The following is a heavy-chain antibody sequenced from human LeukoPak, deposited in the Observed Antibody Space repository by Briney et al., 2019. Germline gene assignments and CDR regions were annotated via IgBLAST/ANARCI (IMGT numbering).Heavy chain of an antibody. CDR3: ATQGVVTPTSPYYYYGMDV. V-gene: IGHV1-24*01. CDR1: GYTLTELS. Sequence: ASVKVSCKVSGYTLTELSMHWVRQAPGKGLEWMGGFDPEDGETIYAQKFQGRVTMTEDTSTDTAYMELSSLRSEDTAVYYCATQGVVTPTSPYYYYGMDVWGQGTTVTVSS. CDR2: FDPEDGET. J-gene: IGHJ6*02. D-gene: IGHD2-21*02.